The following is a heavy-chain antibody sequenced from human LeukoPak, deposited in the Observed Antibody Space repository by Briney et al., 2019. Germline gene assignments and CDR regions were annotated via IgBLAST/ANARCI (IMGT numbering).Heavy chain of an antibody. J-gene: IGHJ5*02. Sequence: ASVKVSCKVSGYTLTELSMHWVRQAPGKGLEWLGGSDPEDGETFYAQNFQGRVTMTEDTSTDTAYMELSSLRSEDTAVYYCARGQSGALLWFGEYNWFDPWGQGTLVTVSS. CDR3: ARGQSGALLWFGEYNWFDP. CDR2: SDPEDGET. D-gene: IGHD3-10*01. CDR1: GYTLTELS. V-gene: IGHV1-24*01.